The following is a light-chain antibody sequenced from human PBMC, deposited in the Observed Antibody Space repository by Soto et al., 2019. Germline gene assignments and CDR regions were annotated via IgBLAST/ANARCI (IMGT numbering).Light chain of an antibody. CDR2: AAS. CDR1: QSISSY. Sequence: DIQMTQSPSSLSASVGDRVTITCRASQSISSYLNWYQQKPGKAPKLLIYAASSLQSGVPSRFSGSGSGTDFTLTISSLQPEDFATYYCQQERTFGQGTKV. J-gene: IGKJ1*01. CDR3: QQERT. V-gene: IGKV1-39*01.